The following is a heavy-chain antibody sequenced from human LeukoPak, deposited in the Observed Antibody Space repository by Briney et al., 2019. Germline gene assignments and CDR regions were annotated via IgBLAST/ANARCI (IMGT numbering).Heavy chain of an antibody. D-gene: IGHD2-21*01. CDR3: ARDTTLAYCGGDCYPET. V-gene: IGHV4-61*02. J-gene: IGHJ5*02. Sequence: SQTLSLTCTVSGDSISSGSYYWSWIRQPAGKGLEWIGRIYTSGSTDYNPSLRSRVTISVDTSKNQFSLKLSSVTAADTAVYYCARDTTLAYCGGDCYPETWGQGALVTVSS. CDR2: IYTSGST. CDR1: GDSISSGSYY.